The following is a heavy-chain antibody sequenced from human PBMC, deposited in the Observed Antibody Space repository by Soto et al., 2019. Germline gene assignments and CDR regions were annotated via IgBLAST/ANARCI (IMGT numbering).Heavy chain of an antibody. CDR3: ARMFCTSQSYPYLDY. CDR2: IHYSGST. D-gene: IGHD2-2*01. Sequence: PSETLSLTCTVSGGSISSYYWSWIVKPPGKGLEWIGGIHYSGSTYYNPSLKSRVTISVDTSDNQFSLNVRSVTAADTAVYFCARMFCTSQSYPYLDYWGQGILVTSPQ. J-gene: IGHJ4*02. V-gene: IGHV4-59*04. CDR1: GGSISSYY.